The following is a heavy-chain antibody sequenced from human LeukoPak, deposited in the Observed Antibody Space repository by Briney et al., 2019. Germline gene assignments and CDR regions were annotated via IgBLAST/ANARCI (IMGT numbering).Heavy chain of an antibody. CDR3: ARHIAAAQTLTRGNWFDP. V-gene: IGHV4-39*01. CDR1: GGSISSYY. CDR2: IYYSGST. D-gene: IGHD6-13*01. Sequence: SETLSLTCTVSGGSISSYYWSWIRQPPGKGLEWIGSIYYSGSTYYNPSLKSRVTISVDTSKNQFSLKLSSVTAADTAVYYCARHIAAAQTLTRGNWFDPWGQGTLVTVSS. J-gene: IGHJ5*02.